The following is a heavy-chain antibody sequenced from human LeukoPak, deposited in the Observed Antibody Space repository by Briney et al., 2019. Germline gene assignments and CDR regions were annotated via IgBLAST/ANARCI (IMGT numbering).Heavy chain of an antibody. CDR1: GFTFSSYE. CDR2: ISSSGSTI. V-gene: IGHV3-48*03. D-gene: IGHD1-14*01. J-gene: IGHJ4*02. Sequence: GGSLRLSCAASGFTFSSYEMNWVRQAPGKGLEWVSYISSSGSTIYYADSVKGRFTISRDNSKNTLYLQMNSLRAKDTAVYYCAKVRNPEYWGQGTLVTVSS. CDR3: AKVRNPEY.